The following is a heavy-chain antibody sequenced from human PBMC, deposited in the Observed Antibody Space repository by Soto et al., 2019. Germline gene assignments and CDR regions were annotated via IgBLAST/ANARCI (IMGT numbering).Heavy chain of an antibody. CDR3: TTAERGGSYYSDY. V-gene: IGHV3-15*07. CDR2: IKSKTDGGTV. D-gene: IGHD1-26*01. Sequence: EVQLVESGGGLVRPGESLRLSCAASGFTFTSAWINWVRQAPGKGLEWAGRIKSKTDGGTVDYGAPVKGRFTISRDDSKNTAYLQMNSLRNEDTAVYYCTTAERGGSYYSDYWGQGTLDTVSS. J-gene: IGHJ4*02. CDR1: GFTFTSAW.